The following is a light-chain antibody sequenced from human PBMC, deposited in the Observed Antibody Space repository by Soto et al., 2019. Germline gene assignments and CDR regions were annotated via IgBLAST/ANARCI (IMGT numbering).Light chain of an antibody. J-gene: IGKJ4*01. CDR2: NTS. CDR1: QSVASK. CDR3: QQYKNWPPLT. Sequence: ERVMTQSPATLSVSPGERATLSCRVSQSVASKLAWYQQKPGQAPRLLMYNTSTRATGIPARFSGSGSGTESTLTINSLQSEDFAIYYCQQYKNWPPLTFGGGTKVDIK. V-gene: IGKV3-15*01.